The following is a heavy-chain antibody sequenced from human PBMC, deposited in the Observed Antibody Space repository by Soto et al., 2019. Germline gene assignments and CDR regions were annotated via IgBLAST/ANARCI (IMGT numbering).Heavy chain of an antibody. CDR2: INHSGST. CDR1: GGSFSGYY. D-gene: IGHD3-9*01. V-gene: IGHV4-34*01. CDR3: ASIVSIRRDGISLRYFDLSRYYFAY. J-gene: IGHJ4*02. Sequence: QVQLQQWGAGLLKPSETLSLTCAVYGGSFSGYYWSWIRQPPGKGLEWIGEINHSGSTNYNPSLRSGVTISVYASKNQVSLKLSSVTASDTAVYYCASIVSIRRDGISLRYFDLSRYYFAYSGQGTLGTVSS.